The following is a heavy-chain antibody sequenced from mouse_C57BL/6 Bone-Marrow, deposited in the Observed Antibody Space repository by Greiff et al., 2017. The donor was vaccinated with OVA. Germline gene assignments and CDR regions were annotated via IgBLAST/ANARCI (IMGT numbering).Heavy chain of an antibody. CDR1: GFSLTSYG. J-gene: IGHJ4*01. CDR2: IWRGGST. CDR3: AKEDDYAAMGY. V-gene: IGHV2-5*01. Sequence: VKLVESGPGLVQPSQSLSITCTVSGFSLTSYGVHWVRQSPGKGLEWLGVIWRGGSTDYNAAIMSSLGITKDNTKSQVFFKMNSLQADDTAIYYCAKEDDYAAMGYWGQGTSVTVSS.